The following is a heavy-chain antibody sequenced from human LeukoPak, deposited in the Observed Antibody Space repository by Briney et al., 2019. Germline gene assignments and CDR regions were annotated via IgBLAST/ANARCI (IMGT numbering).Heavy chain of an antibody. Sequence: PSETLSLTCAVYGGSFSGYYWSWIRKPPGKGLEWIGEINHSGSTNYNPSLKSRVTISVDTSKNQFSLKLSSVTAADTAVYYCARAKWLVRDAFDIWGQGTMVTVSS. CDR3: ARAKWLVRDAFDI. CDR2: INHSGST. CDR1: GGSFSGYY. V-gene: IGHV4-34*01. D-gene: IGHD6-19*01. J-gene: IGHJ3*02.